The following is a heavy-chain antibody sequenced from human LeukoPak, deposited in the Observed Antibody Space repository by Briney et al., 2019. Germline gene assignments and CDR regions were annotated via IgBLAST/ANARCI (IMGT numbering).Heavy chain of an antibody. D-gene: IGHD2-2*01. CDR3: ARVVPAATPYFDY. J-gene: IGHJ4*02. CDR2: IYYSGST. Sequence: SETLSLTCTVSGGSISSYYWSWIRQPPGKGLEWIGYIYYSGSTIYNPSLKSRVTISVDTSKNQFSLKLSSVTAADTAVYCCARVVPAATPYFDYWGQGTLVTVSS. V-gene: IGHV4-59*01. CDR1: GGSISSYY.